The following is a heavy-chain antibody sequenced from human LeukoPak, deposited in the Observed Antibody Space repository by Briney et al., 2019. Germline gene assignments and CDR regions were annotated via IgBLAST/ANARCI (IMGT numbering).Heavy chain of an antibody. D-gene: IGHD1-26*01. J-gene: IGHJ4*02. CDR2: INRDGRIT. CDR1: GFSFRDYA. CDR3: TRDGGSFCDFDY. Sequence: GGSLRLSCVASGFSFRDYAIHWVSQAPGKGLEYVSVINRDGRITYYADSVKGRFTMSRDNSKNTVYLQMGSLRSEDMAVYYCTRDGGSFCDFDYWGQGALVTVSS. V-gene: IGHV3-64*02.